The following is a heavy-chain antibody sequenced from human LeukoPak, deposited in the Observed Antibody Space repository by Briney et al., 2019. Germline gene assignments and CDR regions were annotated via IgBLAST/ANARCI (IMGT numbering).Heavy chain of an antibody. CDR3: ARDKGLIRFLAY. D-gene: IGHD3-3*01. V-gene: IGHV1-2*02. Sequence: ASVKVSCKASGYTFTGYYMHWVRQAPGQGLEWMGWINPNSGGTNYAQKFQGRVTMTRDTSTSTVYMELSSLRSEDTAVYYCARDKGLIRFLAYWGQGTLVTVSS. CDR2: INPNSGGT. CDR1: GYTFTGYY. J-gene: IGHJ4*02.